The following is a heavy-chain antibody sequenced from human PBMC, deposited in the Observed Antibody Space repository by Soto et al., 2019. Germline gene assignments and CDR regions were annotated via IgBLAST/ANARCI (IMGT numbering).Heavy chain of an antibody. Sequence: GGSLRLSCAASGFTFSSHAMNWVHQAPGKGLEWVSGISGSGDSTYYADSVKGRFTISRDNAKNTLYLQMNGLRDEDTAVYYCAKGGADIVVVVAAPARLGYFYYMDVWGKGTTVTVSS. D-gene: IGHD2-15*01. CDR1: GFTFSSHA. CDR2: ISGSGDST. CDR3: AKGGADIVVVVAAPARLGYFYYMDV. V-gene: IGHV3-23*01. J-gene: IGHJ6*03.